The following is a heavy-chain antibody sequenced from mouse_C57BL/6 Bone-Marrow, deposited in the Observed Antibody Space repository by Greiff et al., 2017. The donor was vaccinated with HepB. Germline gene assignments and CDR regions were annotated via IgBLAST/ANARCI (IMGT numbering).Heavy chain of an antibody. CDR3: ATYDYDAGAMDY. Sequence: EVQLQQSGPVLVKPGASVKMSCKASGYTFTDYYMNWVKQSHGKSLEWIGVINPYNGGTSYNQKFKGKATLTVDKSSSTAYMELNSLTSEDSAVYYCATYDYDAGAMDYWGQGTSVTVSS. CDR1: GYTFTDYY. CDR2: INPYNGGT. V-gene: IGHV1-19*01. J-gene: IGHJ4*01. D-gene: IGHD2-4*01.